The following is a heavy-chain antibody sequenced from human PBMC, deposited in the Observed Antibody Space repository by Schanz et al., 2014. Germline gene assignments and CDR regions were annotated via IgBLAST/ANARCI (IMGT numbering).Heavy chain of an antibody. D-gene: IGHD6-13*01. CDR2: INPSGGST. V-gene: IGHV1-46*03. Sequence: QVQLLQSGAEVKKPGASMKVSCKASGYTFTTYYMLWVRQAPGQGLEWMGIINPSGGSTRYGQKFQGRITVTTDTSTSTVYLELSSLRSDDTAVYYCARDGVDAAAGGNYWGQGTLVNVSS. CDR1: GYTFTTYY. J-gene: IGHJ4*02. CDR3: ARDGVDAAAGGNY.